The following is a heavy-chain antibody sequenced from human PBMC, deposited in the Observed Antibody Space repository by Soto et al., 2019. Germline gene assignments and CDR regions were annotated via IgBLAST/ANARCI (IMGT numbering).Heavy chain of an antibody. Sequence: QVQLVQSGAEVKKPGASVKVSCTASVYTFMSYGISWVRQAPGQGLEWMGWISADNGNTTYRQKLQGRVTMATDTSTSTASMELRSRRSDATAVYYFAIGAYVSPGYWGQGSLVSVAS. CDR2: ISADNGNT. V-gene: IGHV1-18*01. CDR1: VYTFMSYG. J-gene: IGHJ4*02. CDR3: AIGAYVSPGY. D-gene: IGHD3-16*01.